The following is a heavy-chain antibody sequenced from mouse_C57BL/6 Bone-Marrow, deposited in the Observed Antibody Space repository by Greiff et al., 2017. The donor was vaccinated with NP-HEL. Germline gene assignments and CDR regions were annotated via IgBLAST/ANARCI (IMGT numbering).Heavy chain of an antibody. Sequence: VQLQQSGPVLVKPGASVKMSCKASGYTFTDYYMNWVKQSHGKSLEWIGVINPYNGGTSYNQKFKGKATLTVDQSSSTAYMQLNSLTSEDSAVYYCARSTTVVAPDYWGQGTTLTVSS. CDR2: INPYNGGT. CDR3: ARSTTVVAPDY. J-gene: IGHJ2*01. CDR1: GYTFTDYY. D-gene: IGHD1-1*01. V-gene: IGHV1-19*01.